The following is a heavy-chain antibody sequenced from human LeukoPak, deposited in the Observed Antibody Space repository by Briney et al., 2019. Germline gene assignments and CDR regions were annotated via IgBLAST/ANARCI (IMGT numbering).Heavy chain of an antibody. J-gene: IGHJ4*02. CDR1: GGSISSSSYY. D-gene: IGHD3-9*01. V-gene: IGHV4-39*07. Sequence: PSETLSLTCTVSGGSISSSSYYWGWIRQPPGKGLEWIGSIYYSGSTYYNPSLKSRVTISVDTSKNQFSLKLSSVTAADTAVYYCARYKSSRYRFDYWGQGTLVTVSS. CDR3: ARYKSSRYRFDY. CDR2: IYYSGST.